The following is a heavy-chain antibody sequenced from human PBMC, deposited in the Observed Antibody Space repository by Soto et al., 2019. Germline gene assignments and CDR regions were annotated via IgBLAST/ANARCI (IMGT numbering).Heavy chain of an antibody. Sequence: EVQLVESGGGLVQPGRSLRLSCAASGFTFGDYAMHWVRQAPGKGLEWVSGISWNSGSIGYADSVKGRFTISRDNAKNSLYLQMNSLRAEDTALYYCAKACSGGSCYYDYWGQGTLVTVSS. V-gene: IGHV3-9*01. CDR1: GFTFGDYA. CDR3: AKACSGGSCYYDY. CDR2: ISWNSGSI. D-gene: IGHD2-15*01. J-gene: IGHJ4*02.